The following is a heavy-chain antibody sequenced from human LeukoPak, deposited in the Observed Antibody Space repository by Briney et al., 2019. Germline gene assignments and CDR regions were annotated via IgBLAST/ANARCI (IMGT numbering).Heavy chain of an antibody. Sequence: ASVKVSCKASGYTFTSYAMHWVRQAPGQRLECMGWINTGNGNTKYSQKFQGRVTITRDTSTSTVYMELSSLRSDDTAVYYCARTAARRFDYWGQGTLVTVSS. CDR2: INTGNGNT. CDR3: ARTAARRFDY. V-gene: IGHV1-3*04. J-gene: IGHJ4*02. CDR1: GYTFTSYA. D-gene: IGHD6-6*01.